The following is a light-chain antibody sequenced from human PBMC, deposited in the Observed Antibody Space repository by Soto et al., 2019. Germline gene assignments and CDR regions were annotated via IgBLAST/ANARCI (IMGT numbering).Light chain of an antibody. CDR2: GNS. V-gene: IGLV1-40*01. J-gene: IGLJ2*01. Sequence: QSVLTQPPSVSGAPGQRVTISCTGSSSNIGAGYDVHWYQLLPRTAPKLLIYGNSNRPSGVPDRFSGSKSGTSASLAITGLQAEDEADYYCQSYDTSLSGSVFGGGTKLTVL. CDR3: QSYDTSLSGSV. CDR1: SSNIGAGYD.